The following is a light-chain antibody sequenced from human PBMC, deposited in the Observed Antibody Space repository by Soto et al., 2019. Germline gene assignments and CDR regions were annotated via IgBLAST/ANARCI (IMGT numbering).Light chain of an antibody. CDR2: EVS. CDR3: SSYTGTSTLV. CDR1: SSDVGGYNY. Sequence: QSVLSQPASVSGSPGQSITISCAGTSSDVGGYNYVSWYQQHPGKAPKLMISEVSNRPSGVSNRFSGSKSGNTASLTISGLQAEDKADYYCSSYTGTSTLVFGGGTQLTVL. V-gene: IGLV2-14*01. J-gene: IGLJ3*02.